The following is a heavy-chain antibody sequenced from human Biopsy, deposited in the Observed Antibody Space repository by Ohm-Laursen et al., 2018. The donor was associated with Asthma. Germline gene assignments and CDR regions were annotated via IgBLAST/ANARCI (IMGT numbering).Heavy chain of an antibody. J-gene: IGHJ3*01. CDR2: INAGDGNT. Sequence: VASVKVSCKVSGYTFIHFAIHWVRQAPGQRLEWMGWINAGDGNTKCSQKFQGRVTITRDTSASTAYMDLRSLRSEDTAMYYCARTYYDFLTGQVNDAFALWGQGTMVTVSS. CDR3: ARTYYDFLTGQVNDAFAL. CDR1: GYTFIHFA. V-gene: IGHV1-3*01. D-gene: IGHD3-9*01.